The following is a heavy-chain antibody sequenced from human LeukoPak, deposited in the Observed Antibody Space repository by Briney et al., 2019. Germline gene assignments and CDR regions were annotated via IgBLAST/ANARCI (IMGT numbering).Heavy chain of an antibody. V-gene: IGHV3-30*03. J-gene: IGHJ6*02. CDR1: GLTFSGYD. CDR2: MSYGGQNE. CDR3: ARDYEDKVWFGHMGV. Sequence: PGGSLRLSCAASGLTFSGYDMHWVRQAPGKGPEWVAVMSYGGQNERYADSVKGRFTISRDNAKNLLYLQMSSLRDEDTAVYYCARDYEDKVWFGHMGVWGQGTMVTVSS. D-gene: IGHD3-10*01.